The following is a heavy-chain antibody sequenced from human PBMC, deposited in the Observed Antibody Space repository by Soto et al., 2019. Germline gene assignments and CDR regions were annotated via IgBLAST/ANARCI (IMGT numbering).Heavy chain of an antibody. CDR3: ATARITMVRGVIIRSDRFDP. CDR1: GYTLTELS. Sequence: ASVKVSCKVSGYTLTELSMHWVRQAPGKGLEWMGGFDPEDGETIYAQKSQGRVTMTEDTSTDTAYMELSSLRSEDTAVYYCATARITMVRGVIIRSDRFDPWGQGTLVTVSS. J-gene: IGHJ5*02. D-gene: IGHD3-10*01. V-gene: IGHV1-24*01. CDR2: FDPEDGET.